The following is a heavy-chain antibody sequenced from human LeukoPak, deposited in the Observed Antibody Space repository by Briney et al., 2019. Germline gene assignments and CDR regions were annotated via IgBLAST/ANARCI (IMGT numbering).Heavy chain of an antibody. Sequence: PGGSLRLSCAASGFTFSSYEMNWVRQAPGKGLEWVSYISSSGSTIYYADSVRGRFTISRDNAKNSLYLQMNSLRAEDTAVYYCARSYLPEEQWLFDYWGQGTLVTVSS. CDR3: ARSYLPEEQWLFDY. D-gene: IGHD6-19*01. V-gene: IGHV3-48*03. CDR2: ISSSGSTI. J-gene: IGHJ4*02. CDR1: GFTFSSYE.